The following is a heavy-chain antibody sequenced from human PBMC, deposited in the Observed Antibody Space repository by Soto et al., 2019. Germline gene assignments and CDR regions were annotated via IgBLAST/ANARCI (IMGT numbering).Heavy chain of an antibody. V-gene: IGHV1-69*12. CDR1: GGTFSSYA. D-gene: IGHD5-18*01. CDR2: IIPIFGTA. J-gene: IGHJ4*02. Sequence: QVQLVQSGAEVKKPGSSVKVSCKASGGTFSSYAISWVRQAPGQGLEWMGGIIPIFGTANYAQKFQGRVTIXAXXSTSTAYMELSSLRSEDTAVYYCAREPDTAMVSDYWGQGPLVTVSS. CDR3: AREPDTAMVSDY.